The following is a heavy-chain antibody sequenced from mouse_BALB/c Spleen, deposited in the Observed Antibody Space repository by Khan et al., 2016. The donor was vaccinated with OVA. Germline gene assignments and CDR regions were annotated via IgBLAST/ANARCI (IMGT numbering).Heavy chain of an antibody. CDR3: ARTAIHYYGSYTMDY. CDR2: IDPATGNS. D-gene: IGHD1-2*01. J-gene: IGHJ4*01. Sequence: VQLQQSGAELVKPGASVKLSCTASGFNIKDTYIHWIMQRPEQGLEWIGRIDPATGNSNFDPKFQGKATITADTSSNPAYLHLTGLTSEDTAVYYCARTAIHYYGSYTMDYWGHGTSVTGSS. CDR1: GFNIKDTY. V-gene: IGHV14-3*02.